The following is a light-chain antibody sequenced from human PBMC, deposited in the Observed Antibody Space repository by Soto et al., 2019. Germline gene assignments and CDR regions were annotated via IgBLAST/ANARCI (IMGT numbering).Light chain of an antibody. CDR3: QQYYTTPWT. Sequence: DIVMTQSPDSLAVYLGERATINCKSSQSVLYSSNNKNYLAWYQQKPGQPPKALIYWASTRESGVPDRFSGSGSGTDFTLTISSLQAEDVAVYYCQQYYTTPWTSGQGTKVDIK. CDR1: QSVLYSSNNKNY. CDR2: WAS. V-gene: IGKV4-1*01. J-gene: IGKJ1*01.